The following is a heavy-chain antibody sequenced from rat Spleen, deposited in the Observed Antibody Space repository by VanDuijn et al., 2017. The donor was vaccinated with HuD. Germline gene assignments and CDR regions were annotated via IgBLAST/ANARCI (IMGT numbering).Heavy chain of an antibody. D-gene: IGHD1-6*01. CDR2: ISYDGTAT. CDR3: ATGPRILRIDWFAY. J-gene: IGHJ3*01. CDR1: GFTFSDYY. Sequence: EVQLVESGGGLVQPGRSMKFSCVASGFTFSDYYMAWVRQAPTKGLEWVASISYDGTATYYRDSVKGRFTLSRDNAKSTLYLQMGSLRSEDTATYYCATGPRILRIDWFAYWGRGALVTVSS. V-gene: IGHV5-20*01.